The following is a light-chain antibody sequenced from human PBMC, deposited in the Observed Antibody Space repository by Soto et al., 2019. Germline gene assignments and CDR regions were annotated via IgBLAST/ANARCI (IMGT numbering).Light chain of an antibody. J-gene: IGKJ1*01. Sequence: DIVLTQTPLSSPVTLGQPASFSCRSSQSLLHSDGNTYLSWLQQRPGQPPRLLIYQISKRFSGVPDRFSGSGAGTNFTLKISRVEAEDVGIYFCMQSSQLRTFGQGTKVEIK. CDR3: MQSSQLRT. CDR2: QIS. CDR1: QSLLHSDGNTY. V-gene: IGKV2-24*01.